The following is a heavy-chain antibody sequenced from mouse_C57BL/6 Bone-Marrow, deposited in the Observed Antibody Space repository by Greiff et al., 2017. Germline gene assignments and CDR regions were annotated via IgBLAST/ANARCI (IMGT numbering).Heavy chain of an antibody. CDR1: GYTFTSFG. D-gene: IGHD1-1*01. J-gene: IGHJ2*01. CDR3: ARSTVVAPQYWYFDV. Sequence: VQLQQSGAELARPGASVKLFCKASGYTFTSFGISWVKQRTGQGLEWIGEIYPRSGNTYYKEKFKGKATLTADKSSSTAYMELRSLTSEDSAVYFCARSTVVAPQYWYFDVWGQGTTLTVSS. V-gene: IGHV1-81*01. CDR2: IYPRSGNT.